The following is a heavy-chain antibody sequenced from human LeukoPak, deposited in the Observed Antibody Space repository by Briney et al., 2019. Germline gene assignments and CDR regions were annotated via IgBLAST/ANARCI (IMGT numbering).Heavy chain of an antibody. CDR2: MSYDGSNK. J-gene: IGHJ4*02. Sequence: GRSLTLSCPASGFTFSNFAMHWVRQAAGKGLEWVAMMSYDGSNKYTDSVKGRFTISRDNSKNMVDLYMSNLKIEDTAVYCCARDSWGFDFWGQGTLVTVSS. CDR3: ARDSWGFDF. CDR1: GFTFSNFA. V-gene: IGHV3-30*04. D-gene: IGHD7-27*01.